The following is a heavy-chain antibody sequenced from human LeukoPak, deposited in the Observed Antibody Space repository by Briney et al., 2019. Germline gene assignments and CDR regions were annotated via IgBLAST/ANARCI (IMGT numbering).Heavy chain of an antibody. V-gene: IGHV3-21*01. CDR1: GFTFSSYS. CDR3: ARDWGTAEYYGMDV. J-gene: IGHJ6*02. D-gene: IGHD3-16*01. Sequence: GRSLRLSCAASGFTFSSYSMNWVRQAPGKGLEWVSSISSSSSYIYYADSVKGRFTISRDNAKNSLYLQMNSLRAEDTAVYYCARDWGTAEYYGMDVWGQGTTVTVSS. CDR2: ISSSSSYI.